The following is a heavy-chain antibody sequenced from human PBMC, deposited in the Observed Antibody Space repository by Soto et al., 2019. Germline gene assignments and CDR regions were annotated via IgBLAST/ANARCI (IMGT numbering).Heavy chain of an antibody. V-gene: IGHV4-59*01. CDR1: GGSTSSYY. J-gene: IGHJ5*02. CDR3: SSFLDYDILNCYPVRGIDL. D-gene: IGHD3-9*01. Sequence: ASETLSLTCTVSGGSTSSYYWSWIRQPPGKGLEWIGYIYYSGSTNYNPSLKSRVTISVDTSKNQFSLKLSSVTAADQAVYYCSSFLDYDILNCYPVRGIDLWGQGTLVTVSS. CDR2: IYYSGST.